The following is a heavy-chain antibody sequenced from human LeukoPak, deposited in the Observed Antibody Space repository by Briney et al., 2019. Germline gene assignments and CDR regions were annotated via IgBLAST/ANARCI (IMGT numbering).Heavy chain of an antibody. V-gene: IGHV3-7*01. CDR1: GFTFRSYW. CDR3: ARFAKGYRSGDIDY. J-gene: IGHJ4*02. Sequence: GRSLRLSCAASGFTFRSYWMSWVRQAPGKGLEWVANIKEDGDLKYYVDSVEGRFTISRDNAKNSLYLQMNSLNTEDTAVYYCARFAKGYRSGDIDYWGQGTLVTVSS. D-gene: IGHD3-16*02. CDR2: IKEDGDLK.